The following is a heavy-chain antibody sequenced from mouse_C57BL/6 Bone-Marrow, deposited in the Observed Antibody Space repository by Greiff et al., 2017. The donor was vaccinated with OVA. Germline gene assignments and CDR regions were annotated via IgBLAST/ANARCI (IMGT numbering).Heavy chain of an antibody. J-gene: IGHJ4*01. CDR2: ISSGGSYT. CDR1: GFTFSSYG. V-gene: IGHV5-6*01. CDR3: ARRSYYYGCRGYYAMDY. Sequence: EVQGVESGGDLVKPGGSLKLSCAASGFTFSSYGMSWVRQTPDKRLEWVATISSGGSYTYYPDSVKGRFTISRANAKNTLYLQMSSLKSEDTAMYYCARRSYYYGCRGYYAMDYWGQGTSVTVSS. D-gene: IGHD1-1*01.